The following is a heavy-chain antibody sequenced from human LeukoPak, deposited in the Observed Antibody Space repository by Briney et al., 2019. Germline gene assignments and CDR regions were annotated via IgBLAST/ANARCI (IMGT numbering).Heavy chain of an antibody. Sequence: SETLSLTCAVYGGSFSGYYWSWLRQPPGKGLEWIGEINHSGSTNYNPSLKSRVTISVDTSKNQFSLKLSSVTAADTAVYYCASRDCGGDCYWFYRGQGTLVTVSS. CDR3: ASRDCGGDCYWFY. J-gene: IGHJ4*02. CDR2: INHSGST. V-gene: IGHV4-34*01. D-gene: IGHD2-21*02. CDR1: GGSFSGYY.